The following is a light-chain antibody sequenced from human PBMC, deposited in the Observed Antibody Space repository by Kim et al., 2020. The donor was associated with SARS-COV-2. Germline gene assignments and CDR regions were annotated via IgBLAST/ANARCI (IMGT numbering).Light chain of an antibody. CDR1: ESITNE. Sequence: LFPGETAPLSCRARESITNELAWYQQKPGQPPRLFIYDVSNRATGVPARFSGSGSGTDFTLTVSSLEPEDSAIYYCQQRAKWPRTFGQGTKVDIK. CDR3: QQRAKWPRT. J-gene: IGKJ1*01. CDR2: DVS. V-gene: IGKV3-11*01.